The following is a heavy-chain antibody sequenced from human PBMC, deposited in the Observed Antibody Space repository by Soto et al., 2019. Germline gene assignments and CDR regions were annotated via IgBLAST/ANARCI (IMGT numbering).Heavy chain of an antibody. V-gene: IGHV4-59*08. CDR2: IYYSAST. Sequence: QVQLQESGPGLVKPSETLSLTCTVSGGSISSYYWSWIRQPPGKGLEWIGYIYYSASTKYSPSLTSRVTISVDTSKNQFSLNLSSVTAADTAVYYCARHLPYCGGDCYSLDYWCQGTLVTVSS. CDR3: ARHLPYCGGDCYSLDY. D-gene: IGHD2-21*02. J-gene: IGHJ4*02. CDR1: GGSISSYY.